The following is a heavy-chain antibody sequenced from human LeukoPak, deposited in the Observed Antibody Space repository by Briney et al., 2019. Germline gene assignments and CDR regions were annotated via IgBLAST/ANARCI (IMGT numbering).Heavy chain of an antibody. CDR1: GDSFSSNSAA. V-gene: IGHV6-1*01. CDR2: TYYRSKLYN. J-gene: IGHJ4*02. CDR3: ARGYCTNGVCYNFDY. Sequence: SQTLSLTCAISGDSFSSNSAAWNWIRQSPARGLEWLVRTYYRSKLYNDYAVGVKSRITINPDTSKNQFSLQLNSVTPEDTAVYYCARGYCTNGVCYNFDYWGQGTLVTVSS. D-gene: IGHD2-8*01.